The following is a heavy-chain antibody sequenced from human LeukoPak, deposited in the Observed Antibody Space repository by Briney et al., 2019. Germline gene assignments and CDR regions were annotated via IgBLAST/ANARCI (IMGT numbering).Heavy chain of an antibody. CDR2: ISGVNT. Sequence: GGSLRLXCAASGFTFSNYALTWVRRAPGRGLEWVSGISGVNTYYADSVKGRFSISRDNYKNTLYLQMSSLRAEDTAVYYCARDPNGNYVGAFDFQRWGQGTLVTVSS. V-gene: IGHV3-23*01. J-gene: IGHJ1*01. D-gene: IGHD4-17*01. CDR1: GFTFSNYA. CDR3: ARDPNGNYVGAFDFQR.